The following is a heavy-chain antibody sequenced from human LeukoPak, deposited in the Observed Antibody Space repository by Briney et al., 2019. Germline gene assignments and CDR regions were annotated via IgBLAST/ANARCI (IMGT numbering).Heavy chain of an antibody. J-gene: IGHJ4*02. CDR1: GFTFSSYD. CDR3: ARVQSPSGIFDY. D-gene: IGHD1-26*01. V-gene: IGHV3-13*01. CDR2: IDTAGDT. Sequence: GGSLRLSCAASGFTFSSYDMHWVRQATGKGLEWVSAIDTAGDTYYPGSVKGRFTISRENAKSSLSLQMNSLRAGVTAVYYCARVQSPSGIFDYWGQGTLVTVSS.